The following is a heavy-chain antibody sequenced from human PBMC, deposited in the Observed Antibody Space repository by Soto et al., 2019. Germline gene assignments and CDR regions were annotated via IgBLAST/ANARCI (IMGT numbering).Heavy chain of an antibody. V-gene: IGHV3-30*03. CDR2: ISYDGSNK. Sequence: GGSLRLSCTASGFIFISYGMHWVRQAPGKGLEWVAIISYDGSNKYYADSVKGRFTISRDNSKNTLYLQMNSLRAEDTAVYYCARDTNDYGDYVGWFDPWGQGTLVTVSS. D-gene: IGHD4-17*01. J-gene: IGHJ5*02. CDR1: GFIFISYG. CDR3: ARDTNDYGDYVGWFDP.